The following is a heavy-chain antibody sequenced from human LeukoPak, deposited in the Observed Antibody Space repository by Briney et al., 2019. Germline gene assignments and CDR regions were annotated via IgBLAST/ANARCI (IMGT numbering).Heavy chain of an antibody. CDR3: IRGLGGGSDY. CDR2: INSDGSTT. CDR1: GFSFSGSW. V-gene: IGHV3-74*03. Sequence: GGSLRLSCAASGFSFSGSWMHWVRHAPAKGLVWVSRINSDGSTTTYADSVQGRFTISRDNAKNTLYLQMNSLRAEDTAVYYCIRGLGGGSDYWGLGTLVTVTS. D-gene: IGHD4-23*01. J-gene: IGHJ4*02.